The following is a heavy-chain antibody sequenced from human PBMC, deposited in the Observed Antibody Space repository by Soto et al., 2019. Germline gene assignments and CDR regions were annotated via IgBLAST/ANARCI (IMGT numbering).Heavy chain of an antibody. Sequence: QVQLVESGGGLVQPGGSLRLTCVASGFTFGSHGMHWVRQAPGKGLEWVAVISYDETNEHYVDSVKGRFTISRDNSKSILYLQMNRLRPEDTSVYKCAKDLRTTISGYWMDVWGQVTTVTVSS. CDR3: AKDLRTTISGYWMDV. D-gene: IGHD2-21*01. CDR2: ISYDETNE. V-gene: IGHV3-30*18. CDR1: GFTFGSHG. J-gene: IGHJ6*02.